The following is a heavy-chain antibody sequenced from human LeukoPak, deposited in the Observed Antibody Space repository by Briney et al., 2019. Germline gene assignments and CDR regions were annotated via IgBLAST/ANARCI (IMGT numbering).Heavy chain of an antibody. CDR3: ARFITMVRGGIQRDFDY. CDR1: GFSLSTSGVG. CDR2: LSWTDDK. V-gene: IGHV2-5*01. J-gene: IGHJ4*02. D-gene: IGHD3-10*01. Sequence: SGPTPVNPTQTLTLTCTFSGFSLSTSGVGVGWIRQPPGKALEWLALLSWTDDKRYSPSLKSRLTITNDTSKNQVVLTMTNMDPVDTATYYCARFITMVRGGIQRDFDYWGQGTRVTVSS.